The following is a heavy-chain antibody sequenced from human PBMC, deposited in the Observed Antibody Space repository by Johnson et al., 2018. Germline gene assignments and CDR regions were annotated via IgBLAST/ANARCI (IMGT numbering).Heavy chain of an antibody. D-gene: IGHD6-19*01. J-gene: IGHJ3*01. Sequence: VQLVQSGGGLVQPGGSLRLSCAASGFSFSEYDMHWVRQAPGKSLEWVSAIGIRDDTHYPGSVKGRFTISRENARNSLYLQMNSLRAGDTAVYYCIRAGIQVPGIDAFDFWGHGTRVTVSS. CDR2: IGIRDDT. CDR3: IRAGIQVPGIDAFDF. V-gene: IGHV3-13*01. CDR1: GFSFSEYD.